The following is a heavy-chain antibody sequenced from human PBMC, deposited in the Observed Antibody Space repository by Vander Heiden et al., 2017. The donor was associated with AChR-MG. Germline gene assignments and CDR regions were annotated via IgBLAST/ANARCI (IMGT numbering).Heavy chain of an antibody. D-gene: IGHD6-13*01. CDR1: GFTFDDYA. Sequence: EVQLVESGGGLVQPGRSLRLSCAASGFTFDDYAMHGVRQAPGKGLEWVSGISWNSGSIGYADSVKGRFTISRDNAKNSLYLQMNSLRAEDTALYYCAKDRGSGSWPPGPCFDYWGQGTLVTVSS. V-gene: IGHV3-9*01. J-gene: IGHJ4*02. CDR2: ISWNSGSI. CDR3: AKDRGSGSWPPGPCFDY.